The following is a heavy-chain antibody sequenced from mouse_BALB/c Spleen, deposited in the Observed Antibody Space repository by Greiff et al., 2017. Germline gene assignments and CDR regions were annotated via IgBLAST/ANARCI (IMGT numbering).Heavy chain of an antibody. D-gene: IGHD1-1*01. V-gene: IGHV1-18*01. CDR3: ARKGITTVDPAWFAY. CDR1: GYTFTDYN. J-gene: IGHJ3*01. CDR2: INPNNGGT. Sequence: EVQLQQSGPELVKPGASVKIPCKASGYTFTDYNMDWVKQSHGKSLEWIGDINPNNGGTIYNQKFKGKATLTVDKSSSTAYMELRSLTSEDTAVYYCARKGITTVDPAWFAYWGQGTLVTVSA.